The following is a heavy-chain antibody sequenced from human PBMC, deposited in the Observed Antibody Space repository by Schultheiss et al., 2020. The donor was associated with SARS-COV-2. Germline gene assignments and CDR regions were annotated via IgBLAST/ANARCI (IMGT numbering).Heavy chain of an antibody. J-gene: IGHJ5*02. D-gene: IGHD4-17*01. CDR3: ARILTTVTYNWFDP. Sequence: GGSLRLSCAASGFTFSDYYMSWIRQAPGKGLEWVSAISGSGGSTYYADSVKGRFTISRDNSKNTLYLQMNSLRAEDTAVYYCARILTTVTYNWFDPWGQGTLVTVSS. CDR1: GFTFSDYY. V-gene: IGHV3-23*01. CDR2: ISGSGGST.